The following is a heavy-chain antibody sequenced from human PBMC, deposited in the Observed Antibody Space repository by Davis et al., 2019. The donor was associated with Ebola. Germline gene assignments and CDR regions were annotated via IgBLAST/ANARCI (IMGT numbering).Heavy chain of an antibody. CDR1: GFTFSSYG. CDR3: WSVVVAVTRSPGTNDAFDI. D-gene: IGHD2-15*01. Sequence: GESLKISCAASGFTFSSYGMHWVRQAPGKGLEWVAFIRYDGSNNYYAASVKARFTISRDNSKITLYLQMNSLRAEDTAVYNCWSVVVAVTRSPGTNDAFDIWGKGTMVTVAS. V-gene: IGHV3-30*02. CDR2: IRYDGSNN. J-gene: IGHJ3*02.